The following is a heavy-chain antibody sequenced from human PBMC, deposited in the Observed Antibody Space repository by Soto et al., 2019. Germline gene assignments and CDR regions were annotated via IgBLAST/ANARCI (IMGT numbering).Heavy chain of an antibody. V-gene: IGHV2-5*02. CDR2: IYWDDDK. J-gene: IGHJ4*02. Sequence: QITLKESGPTLVKPTQTLTLTCTFSGFSLSSTRMAVCLIRQPPGKALEWLALIYWDDDKRYSPFLKSRLTITKDTSKNQVVLTMSNMDPVDTARYYCAHIVVAGLGYYFDYWGQGTLVTVSS. CDR3: AHIVVAGLGYYFDY. D-gene: IGHD6-19*01. CDR1: GFSLSSTRMA.